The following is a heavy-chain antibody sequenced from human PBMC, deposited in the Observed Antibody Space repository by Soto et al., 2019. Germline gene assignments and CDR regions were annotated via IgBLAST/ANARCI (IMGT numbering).Heavy chain of an antibody. CDR3: ARDKEYCSGGSCYELDY. D-gene: IGHD2-15*01. CDR1: GGTFTSYA. J-gene: IGHJ4*02. V-gene: IGHV1-69*01. CDR2: IIPIFGTA. Sequence: QVQLVQSGAEVKKPGSSVKVSCKTSGGTFTSYAISWVRQAPGQGLEWMGGIIPIFGTANYAQKFQGRVTITAVDSTSTAYMELSSLSSEDTAVYYCARDKEYCSGGSCYELDYWGQGTLVTVSS.